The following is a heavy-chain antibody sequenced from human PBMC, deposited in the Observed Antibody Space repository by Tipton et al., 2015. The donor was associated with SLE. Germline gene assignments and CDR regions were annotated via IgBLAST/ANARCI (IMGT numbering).Heavy chain of an antibody. CDR3: ARQAAGAFDI. D-gene: IGHD6-13*01. CDR2: IYYSGST. V-gene: IGHV4-39*01. J-gene: IGHJ3*02. Sequence: TLSLTCTVSGGSISSSIYYWGWIRQPPGKGLEWIGSIYYSGSTYYNPSLKTRVTISVDTSKNQFSLKLSSVTAADTAVYYCARQAAGAFDIWGQGTMVTVSS. CDR1: GGSISSSIYY.